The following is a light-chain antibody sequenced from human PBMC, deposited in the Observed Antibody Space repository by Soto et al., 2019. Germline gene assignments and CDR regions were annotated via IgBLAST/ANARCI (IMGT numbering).Light chain of an antibody. J-gene: IGLJ2*01. CDR2: EAT. CDR1: NSDVGSYNL. V-gene: IGLV2-23*01. CDR3: CSYAGTSSHVL. Sequence: QSALTQPASVSGSPGQSITISCTGTNSDVGSYNLVSWYQQHPDKAPKLMIYEATKRPSGVSNRFSGSKSGNTASPTVSGLQAEDEADYYCCSYAGTSSHVLFGGGTKLTVL.